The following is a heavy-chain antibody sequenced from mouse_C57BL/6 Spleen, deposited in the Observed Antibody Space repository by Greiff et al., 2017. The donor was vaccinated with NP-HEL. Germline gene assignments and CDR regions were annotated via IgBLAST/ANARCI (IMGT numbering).Heavy chain of an antibody. CDR2: IYPRDGST. CDR3: ARDPLYGNYEAWFAY. CDR1: GYTFTSYD. D-gene: IGHD2-1*01. V-gene: IGHV1-85*01. J-gene: IGHJ3*01. Sequence: QVQLQQSGPELVKPGASVKLSCKASGYTFTSYDINWVKQRPGQGLEWIGWIYPRDGSTKYNEKFKGKATLTVDTSSSTAYMELHSLTSEDSAVYFCARDPLYGNYEAWFAYWGQGTLVTVSA.